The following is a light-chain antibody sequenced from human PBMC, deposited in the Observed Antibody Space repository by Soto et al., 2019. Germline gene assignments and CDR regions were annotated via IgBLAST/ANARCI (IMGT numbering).Light chain of an antibody. V-gene: IGLV1-44*01. Sequence: QSVLTQPPSASRTPGQRLTISCSGSSSNIGSKTVNWYQQLPGTAPKLLIYSNYQRPSGVPDRFSGSKSGTSASLAISGLQSEDEADYYCSAWDASLNGYVFGTGTKLTVL. CDR3: SAWDASLNGYV. CDR2: SNY. CDR1: SSNIGSKT. J-gene: IGLJ1*01.